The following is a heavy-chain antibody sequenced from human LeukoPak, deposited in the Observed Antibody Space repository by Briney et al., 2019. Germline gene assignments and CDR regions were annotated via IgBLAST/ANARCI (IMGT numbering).Heavy chain of an antibody. CDR2: INPNSGGT. Sequence: ASVNVSCKASGYTFTGYYMHWVRQAPGQGLEWMGWINPNSGGTNYAQKFQGRVTMTRDTSISTAYMELSRLRSDDTAVYYCARARFDLGPPAMGRHNFFDPWGQGTLVTVSS. CDR3: ARARFDLGPPAMGRHNFFDP. V-gene: IGHV1-2*02. J-gene: IGHJ5*02. D-gene: IGHD2-2*01. CDR1: GYTFTGYY.